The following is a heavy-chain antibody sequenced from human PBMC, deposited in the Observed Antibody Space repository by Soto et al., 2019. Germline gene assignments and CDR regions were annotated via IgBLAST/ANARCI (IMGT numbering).Heavy chain of an antibody. CDR3: AKGDNLGPKTGYAFDP. CDR2: TYFRSKWYN. Sequence: SQTLSLTCAISGDSVSSNTASWNGIRQSPSSGLEWLGRTYFRSKWYNDYAVSVKSRIIINPDTSNHQFSLQLNSVTPEDTAVYFCAKGDNLGPKTGYAFDPWGQGIMVTVSS. CDR1: GDSVSSNTAS. J-gene: IGHJ5*02. V-gene: IGHV6-1*01. D-gene: IGHD5-12*01.